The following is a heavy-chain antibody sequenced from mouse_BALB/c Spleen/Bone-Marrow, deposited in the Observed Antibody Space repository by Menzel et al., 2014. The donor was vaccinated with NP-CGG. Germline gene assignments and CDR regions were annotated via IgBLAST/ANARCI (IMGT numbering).Heavy chain of an antibody. J-gene: IGHJ3*01. CDR2: INPDSSTI. V-gene: IGHV4-1*02. CDR1: GFDFSRFW. D-gene: IGHD1-2*01. Sequence: EVKVIESGGGLVQPGGSLKLSCAASGFDFSRFWMSWVRQAPGKGLEWIGEINPDSSTINYTPSLKDKFIISRDNAKNTLFLQMSKVRSEDTALYYCARLHYYGLFAYWGQGTLVTVSA. CDR3: ARLHYYGLFAY.